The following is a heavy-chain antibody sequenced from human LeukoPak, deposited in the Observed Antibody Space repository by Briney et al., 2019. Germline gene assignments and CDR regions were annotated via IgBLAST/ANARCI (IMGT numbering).Heavy chain of an antibody. CDR3: AKAPRAYGSGSYPPIDY. CDR2: IRYDGSNK. J-gene: IGHJ4*02. D-gene: IGHD3-10*01. CDR1: GFTFSSYG. V-gene: IGHV3-30*02. Sequence: SGGSLRLSCAASGFTFSSYGMHWVRQAPGKGLEWVAFIRYDGSNKYYADSVKGRFTISRDNSKNTLYLQMNSLRAEDTAVYYCAKAPRAYGSGSYPPIDYWGQGTLVTVSS.